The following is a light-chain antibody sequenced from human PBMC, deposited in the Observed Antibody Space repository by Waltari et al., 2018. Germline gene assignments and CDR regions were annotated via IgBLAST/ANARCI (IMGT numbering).Light chain of an antibody. Sequence: DIQMTQSPSSLSASVGDRVTITCRASQGISNSLAWYQQKPGKAPKLLLYAASRLESGVPSRFSGSVSGTDYTLTISSLQPEDFATYYCQQYYSTPQLTFGGGTKVEIK. CDR3: QQYYSTPQLT. CDR2: AAS. V-gene: IGKV1-NL1*01. CDR1: QGISNS. J-gene: IGKJ4*01.